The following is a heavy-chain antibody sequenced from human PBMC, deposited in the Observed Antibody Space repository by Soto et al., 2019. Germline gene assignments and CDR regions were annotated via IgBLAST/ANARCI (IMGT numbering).Heavy chain of an antibody. CDR3: ATEGGAEDWFDP. V-gene: IGHV3-23*01. Sequence: EVQLLESGGGLVQPGGSLRLSCAASGFTFSSYAMSWVRQAPGKGLEWVSAISGSGGSTYYADSVKGRFTISRDNSKNTLYLQMNSLRAEDTAVYYGATEGGAEDWFDPWGQGTLVTVSS. D-gene: IGHD3-16*01. J-gene: IGHJ5*02. CDR1: GFTFSSYA. CDR2: ISGSGGST.